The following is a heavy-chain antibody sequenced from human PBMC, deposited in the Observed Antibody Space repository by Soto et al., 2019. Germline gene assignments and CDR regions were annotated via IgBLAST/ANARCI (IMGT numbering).Heavy chain of an antibody. CDR2: ISAYNGNT. J-gene: IGHJ6*02. D-gene: IGHD3-3*01. CDR1: GYTFTSYG. V-gene: IGHV1-18*01. Sequence: ASVKVSCKASGYTFTSYGISWVRQAPGQGLEWMGWISAYNGNTNYAQKLQGRVTMTTDTSTSTAYMELRSLRSDDTAVYYCARAVGPEGVYLRFLVGMDVWGQGTTVTVSS. CDR3: ARAVGPEGVYLRFLVGMDV.